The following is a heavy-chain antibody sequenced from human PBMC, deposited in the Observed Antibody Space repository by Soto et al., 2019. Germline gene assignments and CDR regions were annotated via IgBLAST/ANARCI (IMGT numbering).Heavy chain of an antibody. CDR2: ISYDGSNK. CDR1: GFTFSIYG. V-gene: IGHV3-30*18. Sequence: PGESLRLSCAASGFTFSIYGMHWVRQAPGKGLEWVAVISYDGSNKYYADSVKGRFTISRDNPKNTLYLQMNSLRAEDTAVYYCAXVHYSSGWFSYQNGMDVWGQGTTVTVSS. CDR3: AXVHYSSGWFSYQNGMDV. D-gene: IGHD6-19*01. J-gene: IGHJ6*02.